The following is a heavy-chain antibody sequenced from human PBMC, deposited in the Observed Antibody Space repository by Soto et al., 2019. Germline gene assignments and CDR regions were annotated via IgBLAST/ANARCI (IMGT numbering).Heavy chain of an antibody. J-gene: IGHJ5*02. CDR2: IYYSGST. D-gene: IGHD2-15*01. CDR1: GGSISSYY. CDR3: AKSPSVVLVPSTLGGNNWFDP. Sequence: SETLSLTCTVSGGSISSYYWSWIRQPPGKGLEWIGYIYYSGSTNYNPSLKSRVTISVDTSKNQFSLKLSSVTAADTAVYFCAKSPSVVLVPSTLGGNNWFDPWGQGTLVTVSS. V-gene: IGHV4-59*01.